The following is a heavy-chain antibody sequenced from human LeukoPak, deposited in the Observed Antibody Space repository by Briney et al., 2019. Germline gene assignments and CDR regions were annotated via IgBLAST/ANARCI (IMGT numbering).Heavy chain of an antibody. Sequence: SVKVSCKASGGTFSSYAISWVRQAPGQGLEWMGGIIPIFGTANYAQKFQGRVTITTDESTSTAYMELSSLRSEDTAVYYCARSRWSGYWGGFDYWGQGNPVTVSS. CDR2: IIPIFGTA. J-gene: IGHJ4*02. D-gene: IGHD3-3*01. CDR3: ARSRWSGYWGGFDY. CDR1: GGTFSSYA. V-gene: IGHV1-69*05.